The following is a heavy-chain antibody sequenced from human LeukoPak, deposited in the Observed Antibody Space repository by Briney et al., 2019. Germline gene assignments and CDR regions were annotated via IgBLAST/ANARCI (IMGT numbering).Heavy chain of an antibody. CDR1: GFTFSTYA. D-gene: IGHD4/OR15-4a*01. CDR3: AKDDYGAAEYFQH. J-gene: IGHJ1*01. V-gene: IGHV3-23*01. Sequence: GGSLRLSCAASGFTFSTYAVNWVRQAPGKGLEWVSTISGSGDSTYYADSVKGRFTISRDNSKNTLYLQMNSLRAEDTAVYYCAKDDYGAAEYFQHWGQGTLVTVSS. CDR2: ISGSGDST.